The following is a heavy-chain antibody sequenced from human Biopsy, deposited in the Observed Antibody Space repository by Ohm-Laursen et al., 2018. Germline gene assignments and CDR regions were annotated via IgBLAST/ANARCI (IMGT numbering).Heavy chain of an antibody. CDR1: SGSISSYY. V-gene: IGHV4-59*12. D-gene: IGHD1-14*01. J-gene: IGHJ5*02. CDR2: ISYSGIT. Sequence: GTLSLTCTVSSGSISSYYWSWIRQPPGKGLEWIGYISYSGITNYNPSLKSRVTMSVDTSKNKFSLRVSSVTAADTAVYYCARDRDRRGWFDPWGQGTLVTVSS. CDR3: ARDRDRRGWFDP.